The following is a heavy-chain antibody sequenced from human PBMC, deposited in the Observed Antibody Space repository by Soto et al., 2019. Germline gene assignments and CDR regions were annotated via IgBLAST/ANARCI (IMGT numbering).Heavy chain of an antibody. J-gene: IGHJ3*02. CDR1: GGTFSSYA. CDR3: ARHPLFGVVIMGAFDI. V-gene: IGHV1-69*01. D-gene: IGHD3-3*01. CDR2: IIPIFGTA. Sequence: QVQLVQSGAEVKKPGSSVKVSCKASGGTFSSYAISWVRQAPGQGLEWMGGIIPIFGTANYAQKFQGRVTITADESTSTAYMELSSLRSEDTAVYHCARHPLFGVVIMGAFDIWGQGTMVTVSS.